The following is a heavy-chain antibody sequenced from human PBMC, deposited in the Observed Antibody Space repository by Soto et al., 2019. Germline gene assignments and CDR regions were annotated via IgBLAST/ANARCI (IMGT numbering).Heavy chain of an antibody. CDR3: AKDLIYGYNSGRPFDS. J-gene: IGHJ4*02. CDR1: GFTFSSFA. CDR2: VGSRGDST. Sequence: EVHLLESGGGLVQPGGSLRLSCAASGFTFSSFAMSWVRQAPGKGLEWVSAVGSRGDSTYYADSVKGGFTISRDNSKNTLYLQTHSLRAEDTAVYYCAKDLIYGYNSGRPFDSWGQGTLVTVSS. D-gene: IGHD6-19*01. V-gene: IGHV3-23*01.